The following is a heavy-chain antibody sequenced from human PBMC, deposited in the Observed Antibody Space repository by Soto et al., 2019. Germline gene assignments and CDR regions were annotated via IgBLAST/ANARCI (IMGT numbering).Heavy chain of an antibody. CDR1: DGSIIRSSYY. CDR3: ASLVVRAGMFARHNHY. Sequence: PSGTLALSGTVSDGSIIRSSYYCGWILQPPGKVLEWIGSIYYSGSTYYNPSLKSRVTISVDTSKNQFSLKLSSLTAADPAVYYCASLVVRAGMFARHNHYCGRRSLVIVSS. J-gene: IGHJ4*02. CDR2: IYYSGST. D-gene: IGHD2-2*01. V-gene: IGHV4-39*01.